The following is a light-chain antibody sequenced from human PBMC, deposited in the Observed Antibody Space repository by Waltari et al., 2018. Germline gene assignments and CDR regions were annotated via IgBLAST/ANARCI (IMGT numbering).Light chain of an antibody. CDR3: QKYDALPAT. CDR1: PSVGRY. J-gene: IGKJ1*01. CDR2: GAS. V-gene: IGKV3-20*01. Sequence: EIVWTQSRGTLSFSPGERATPSCRARPSVGRYLAWYQKKPGQAPRLLIYGASTRATGIPDRFSGSGSGTDFSLIISRLEPEDFAVYFCQKYDALPATFGQGTKVEIK.